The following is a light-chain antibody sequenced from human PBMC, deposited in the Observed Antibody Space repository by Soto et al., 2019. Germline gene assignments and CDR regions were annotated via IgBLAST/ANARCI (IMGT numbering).Light chain of an antibody. CDR1: SSDVGSYNI. CDR2: EGS. CDR3: CSYAGSSTYV. V-gene: IGLV2-23*01. J-gene: IGLJ1*01. Sequence: QSVLAQPASVSGSPGQSITISCTGTSSDVGSYNIVSWYQQHPGKAPKLMIYEGSKRPSGFSNRFSGSKSGNTASLTISGLQAEYEADYYCCSYAGSSTYVFGTGTKVTVL.